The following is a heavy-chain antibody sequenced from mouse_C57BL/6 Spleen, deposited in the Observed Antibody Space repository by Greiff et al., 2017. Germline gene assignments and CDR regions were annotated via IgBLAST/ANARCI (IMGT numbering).Heavy chain of an antibody. CDR1: GFNIKNTY. V-gene: IGHV14-3*01. D-gene: IGHD1-1*01. CDR3: AIEQDYYGSSCFAY. Sequence: VQLQQSVAELVRPGASVKLSCTASGFNIKNTYMPWVKQRPEQGLEWIGRIDPANGNTKYAQKFQGKATLTADTSSNTAYLQLSSLTSEDTSIYSCAIEQDYYGSSCFAYWGQGTLVTVSA. CDR2: IDPANGNT. J-gene: IGHJ3*01.